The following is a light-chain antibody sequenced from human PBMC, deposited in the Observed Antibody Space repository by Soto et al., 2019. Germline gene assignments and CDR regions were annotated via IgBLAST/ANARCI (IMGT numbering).Light chain of an antibody. CDR2: LEGTGAY. V-gene: IGLV4-60*02. CDR3: ETWGSNIWV. Sequence: QPVLTQSSSASASLGSSVKLTCTPSSGHISYIIAWHQQQPGKAPRYLMKLEGTGAYNKGSGVPDRFSGSSSGADRYLTISNLQFEDEADYYCETWGSNIWVFGGGTKVTVL. J-gene: IGLJ3*02. CDR1: SGHISYI.